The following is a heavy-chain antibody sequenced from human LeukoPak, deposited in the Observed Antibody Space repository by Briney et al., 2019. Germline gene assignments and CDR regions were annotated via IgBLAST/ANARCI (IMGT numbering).Heavy chain of an antibody. CDR3: TSGPYCTNGVCYGSNWFDP. CDR1: GFTFSSYA. CDR2: ISYDGSNK. V-gene: IGHV3-30-3*01. J-gene: IGHJ5*02. Sequence: PGGSLRLSCAASGFTFSSYAMHWVRQAPGKGLEWVTVISYDGSNKYYADSVKGRFTISRDNSKNTLYLQMNSLRAEDTAVYYCTSGPYCTNGVCYGSNWFDPWGQGTLVTVSS. D-gene: IGHD2-8*01.